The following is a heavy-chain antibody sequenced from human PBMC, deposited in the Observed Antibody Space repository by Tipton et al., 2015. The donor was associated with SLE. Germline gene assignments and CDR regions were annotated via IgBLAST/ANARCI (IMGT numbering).Heavy chain of an antibody. CDR1: GGSIRSSRHF. CDR3: ARDRADGGFLEWGYYYYYMDV. CDR2: LYYSGNT. D-gene: IGHD3-3*01. V-gene: IGHV4-39*07. Sequence: TLSLTCTVSGGSIRSSRHFWGWIRQPPGKGLEWIGVLYYSGNTYYNPSLKSPVTLSIDTSKNQFSLTLSSVTAADTAVYYCARDRADGGFLEWGYYYYYMDVWGKGTTVTVSS. J-gene: IGHJ6*03.